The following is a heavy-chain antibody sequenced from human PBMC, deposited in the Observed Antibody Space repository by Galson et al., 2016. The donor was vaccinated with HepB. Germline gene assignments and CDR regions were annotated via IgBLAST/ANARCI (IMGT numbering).Heavy chain of an antibody. CDR3: ARGGGMVDF. V-gene: IGHV3-21*01. CDR1: GFTFTNYG. J-gene: IGHJ4*02. Sequence: SLRLSCAASGFTFTNYGMSWVRQAPGKGLEWVSSISNTSSNIYYADSVKGRFTISRDNAKDSPYLQMNSLRGEDTAVYYCARGGGMVDFWGQGTLVTVSS. CDR2: ISNTSSNI. D-gene: IGHD3-10*01.